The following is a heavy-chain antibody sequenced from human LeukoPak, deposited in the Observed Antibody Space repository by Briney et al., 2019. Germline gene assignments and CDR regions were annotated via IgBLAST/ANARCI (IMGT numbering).Heavy chain of an antibody. J-gene: IGHJ4*02. V-gene: IGHV1-2*02. D-gene: IGHD3-22*01. CDR3: AKVDTMIVVVISFDY. Sequence: ASVKVSCKASGYTFTGYYMHWVRQAPGQGLEWMGWINPNSGGTNYAQKFQGRVTMTRDTSISTAYMELSRLRSDDTAVYYCAKVDTMIVVVISFDYWGQGTLVTVSS. CDR2: INPNSGGT. CDR1: GYTFTGYY.